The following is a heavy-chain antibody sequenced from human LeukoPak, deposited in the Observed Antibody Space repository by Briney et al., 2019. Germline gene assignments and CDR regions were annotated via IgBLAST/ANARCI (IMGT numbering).Heavy chain of an antibody. CDR2: IYYSGST. D-gene: IGHD3-22*01. CDR3: ARADSSGYSRYAFDI. CDR1: GGSISNYY. Sequence: PSETLSLTRTVSGGSISNYYWSRIRQPPGKGVEWIGYIYYSGSTNYNPSLKSRVTISVDTSKNQFSLKLSSVTAADTAVYYCARADSSGYSRYAFDIWGQGTMVTVSS. J-gene: IGHJ3*02. V-gene: IGHV4-59*01.